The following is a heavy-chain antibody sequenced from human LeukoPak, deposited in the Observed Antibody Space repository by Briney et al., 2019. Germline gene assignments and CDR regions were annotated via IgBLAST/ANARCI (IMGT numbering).Heavy chain of an antibody. D-gene: IGHD3-10*01. CDR2: IHYSGST. CDR1: GGSISNYY. CDR3: ARVEEGYGSGRRENYYYYYMDV. V-gene: IGHV4-59*01. J-gene: IGHJ6*03. Sequence: SETLSLTCTVSGGSISNYYWSWIRQPPGKGLEWIGYIHYSGSTNYNSSLKSRVTISVDTSKNQSSLKLSSVTAADTAVYYCARVEEGYGSGRRENYYYYYMDVWGKGTTVTISS.